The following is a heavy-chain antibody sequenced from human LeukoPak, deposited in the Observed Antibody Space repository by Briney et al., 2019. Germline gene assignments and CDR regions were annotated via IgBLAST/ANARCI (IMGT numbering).Heavy chain of an antibody. CDR1: GYTCTSYY. CDR3: ARVGGEGSGWYGFRSTDIDY. J-gene: IGHJ4*02. V-gene: IGHV1-46*01. D-gene: IGHD6-19*01. CDR2: INPSGGST. Sequence: ASVKLSCKASGYTCTSYYMHWVRHAPGPGLEWMGIINPSGGSTSYAQKFQGRVTMTRDTSTSTVYMELSSLRSEDTAVYYCARVGGEGSGWYGFRSTDIDYWGQGTLVTVSS.